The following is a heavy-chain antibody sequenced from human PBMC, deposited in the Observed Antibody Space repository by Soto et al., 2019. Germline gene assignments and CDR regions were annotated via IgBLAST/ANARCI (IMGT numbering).Heavy chain of an antibody. V-gene: IGHV4-4*02. Sequence: PSETLSLTCAVSGGSISSNNWWSWCRQPPGKGLEWIGDIFHSRGANYNPSLKSRVTISIDRSKNQFSLKLSSVTAADTAVYYCARSQTAVTAYYTWGQETLLTVSS. CDR2: IFHSRGA. CDR3: ARSQTAVTAYYT. D-gene: IGHD4-17*01. J-gene: IGHJ5*02. CDR1: GGSISSNNW.